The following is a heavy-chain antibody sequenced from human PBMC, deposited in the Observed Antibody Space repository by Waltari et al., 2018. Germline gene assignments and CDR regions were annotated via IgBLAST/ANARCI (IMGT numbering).Heavy chain of an antibody. CDR1: GYTFTSYG. J-gene: IGHJ3*02. Sequence: QVQLVQSGAEVKTPGASVKVSCKASGYTFTSYGISWVRQAPGQGLEWMGWISAYNGNTNYAQKLQGRVTMTTDTATSTAYMELRSLRSDDTAVYYCATYPTNSIAVAAAFDIWGQGTMVTVSS. V-gene: IGHV1-18*01. CDR2: ISAYNGNT. D-gene: IGHD6-19*01. CDR3: ATYPTNSIAVAAAFDI.